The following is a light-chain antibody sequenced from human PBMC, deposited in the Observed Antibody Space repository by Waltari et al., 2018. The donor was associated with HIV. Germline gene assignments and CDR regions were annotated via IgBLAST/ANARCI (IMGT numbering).Light chain of an antibody. V-gene: IGLV1-44*01. CDR2: NDN. CDR3: AAWDVRLAGQGV. CDR1: RSNIGTNT. Sequence: QSVLTQPPSASGTPGQRVTISCSGTRSNIGTNTVNWYQIIRLTAPKLLINNDNERPSGFPDRCSGSGSGTSASLAMIGLQSEDEADYYCAAWDVRLAGQGVFGGGTTLTVL. J-gene: IGLJ3*02.